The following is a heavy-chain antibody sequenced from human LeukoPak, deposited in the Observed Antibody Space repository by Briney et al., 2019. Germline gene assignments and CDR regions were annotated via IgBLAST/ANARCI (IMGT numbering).Heavy chain of an antibody. CDR1: GGSISSYY. CDR2: IYYSGST. D-gene: IGHD5-12*01. V-gene: IGHV4-59*01. Sequence: SETLSLTCTVSGGSISSYYWSWIRQPPGKGLEWIGYIYYSGSTNYNPSLKSRVTISADTSKNQFSLKLSSVTAADTAVYYCARAEGRSGYENDYWGQGTLVTVSS. CDR3: ARAEGRSGYENDY. J-gene: IGHJ4*02.